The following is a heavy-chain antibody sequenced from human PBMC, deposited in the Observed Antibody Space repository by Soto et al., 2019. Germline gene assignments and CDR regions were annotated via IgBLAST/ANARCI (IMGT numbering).Heavy chain of an antibody. CDR3: ARVDSSGWYNAVDP. V-gene: IGHV4-59*12. CDR1: GGSISSYY. Sequence: SETLSLTCTVSGGSISSYYWSWIRQPPGKGLEWIGYIYYSGSTYYNPSLKSRVTISVATSKNQFSLKLSSVTAADTAVYYCARVDSSGWYNAVDPWGQGTLVTVSS. CDR2: IYYSGST. J-gene: IGHJ5*02. D-gene: IGHD6-19*01.